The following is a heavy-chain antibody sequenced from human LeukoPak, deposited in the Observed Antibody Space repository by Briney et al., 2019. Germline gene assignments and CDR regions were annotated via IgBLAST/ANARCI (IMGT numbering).Heavy chain of an antibody. D-gene: IGHD3-10*01. CDR3: ARDQLRYYGSNNYYSDMDF. V-gene: IGHV1-18*01. CDR2: INTYKGDT. J-gene: IGHJ6*02. Sequence: VASVKVSCKASGYTLTNYNISWVRQAPGQGLEWMGWINTYKGDTLYAQKLQGRVTMTADTSTNTAYMELRSLRFDDTAVYFCARDQLRYYGSNNYYSDMDFWGQGTTVTVSS. CDR1: GYTLTNYN.